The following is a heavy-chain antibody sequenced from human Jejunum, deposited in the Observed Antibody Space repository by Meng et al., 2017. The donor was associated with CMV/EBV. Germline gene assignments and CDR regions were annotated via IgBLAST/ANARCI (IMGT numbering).Heavy chain of an antibody. V-gene: IGHV3-23*04. Sequence: VGSGGGLVQPGGSLRFSWEASGFIFTTYAMTWVRQAPGKGLEWVSLVGATVTFTSYADSVRGRFAISRDNSRNTVYLQMNSLRVEDTAVYYCVKCLGAPGTEWFDPWGQGTLVTVSS. J-gene: IGHJ5*02. D-gene: IGHD5/OR15-5a*01. CDR1: GFIFTTYA. CDR2: VGATVTFT. CDR3: VKCLGAPGTEWFDP.